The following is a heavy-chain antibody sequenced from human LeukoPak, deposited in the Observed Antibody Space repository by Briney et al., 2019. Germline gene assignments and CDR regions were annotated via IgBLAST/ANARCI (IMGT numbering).Heavy chain of an antibody. CDR3: ATDDNYYGSGSYYFY. CDR2: ISGSGGST. J-gene: IGHJ4*02. D-gene: IGHD3-10*01. V-gene: IGHV3-23*01. CDR1: GFTFSNYA. Sequence: KPGGSLRLSCAASGFTFSNYAMSWVRQAPGKGLDWVSAISGSGGSTYYADSVKGRFTISRDNSKNTLYLQMNSLRAEDTAVYYCATDDNYYGSGSYYFYWGQGTLVTVSS.